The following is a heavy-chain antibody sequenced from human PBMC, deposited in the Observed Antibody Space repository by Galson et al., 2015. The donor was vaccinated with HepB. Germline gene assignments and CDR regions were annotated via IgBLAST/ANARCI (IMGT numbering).Heavy chain of an antibody. J-gene: IGHJ3*02. V-gene: IGHV1-46*03. D-gene: IGHD3-22*01. CDR2: INPSGGSA. CDR3: ARQHYYDSSGGAFDI. Sequence: SVKVSCKASGYTFTSYYMHWVRQAPGQGLEWMGIINPSGGSASYAQKFQGRVTMTRDTSTSTVYMELSSLRSEDTAVYYCARQHYYDSSGGAFDIWGQGTMVTVSS. CDR1: GYTFTSYY.